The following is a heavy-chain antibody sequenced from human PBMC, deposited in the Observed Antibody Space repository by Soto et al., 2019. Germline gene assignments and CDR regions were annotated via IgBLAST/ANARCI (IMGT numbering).Heavy chain of an antibody. J-gene: IGHJ4*02. CDR2: IYHSGST. CDR1: GYSISSGYY. Sequence: NPSETLSLTCAVSGYSISSGYYLGWIRQPPGKGLEWIGSIYHSGSTYYNPSLKSRVTISVDTSKNQFSLKLSSVTAADTAVYYCARKAYCGGDCYFDYWGQGTLVTVSS. CDR3: ARKAYCGGDCYFDY. D-gene: IGHD2-21*02. V-gene: IGHV4-38-2*01.